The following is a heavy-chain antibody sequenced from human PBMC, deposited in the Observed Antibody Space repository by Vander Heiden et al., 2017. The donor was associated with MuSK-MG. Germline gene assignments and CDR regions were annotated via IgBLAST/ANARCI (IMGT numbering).Heavy chain of an antibody. Sequence: EMQLLESGGGLVQPGGSLRLSCAASGCPFSNFAMGWVRQAPGKGLDWVSTISGSGGSTSYADSVKGRLTISRDNSKNTLFLQMNSLRAEDTAVYYCAKHLPRQSNFDYWGQGTLVTVSS. V-gene: IGHV3-23*01. CDR3: AKHLPRQSNFDY. J-gene: IGHJ4*02. CDR2: ISGSGGST. CDR1: GCPFSNFA.